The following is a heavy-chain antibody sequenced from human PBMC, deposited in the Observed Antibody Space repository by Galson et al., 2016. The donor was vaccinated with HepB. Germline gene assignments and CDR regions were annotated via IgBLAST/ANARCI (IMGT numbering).Heavy chain of an antibody. J-gene: IGHJ4*02. D-gene: IGHD2-21*01. CDR3: TVTVDVDYYDY. Sequence: SLRLSCAASGFTFTNAWMTWVRQAPGKGLEWVAHIKSKADGGTVDYAAPVKGRFTISRDDSKNTLYLQMNSLKAEDTALYYCTVTVDVDYYDYWGQGTLVTASS. CDR1: GFTFTNAW. CDR2: IKSKADGGTV. V-gene: IGHV3-15*01.